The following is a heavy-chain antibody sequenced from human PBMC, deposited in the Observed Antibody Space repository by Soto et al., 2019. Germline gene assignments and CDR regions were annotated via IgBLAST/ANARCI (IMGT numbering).Heavy chain of an antibody. Sequence: GGSLRLSCAASGFTFSGYGLHWVRQAPGKGLEWLAAISYDGRDEYYADSVKGRVTISRDNSKNTLYLQMDNLRPEDTAVYYCARPYDSKTYFFVPAFDYWGQGTLVTVSS. CDR2: ISYDGRDE. CDR1: GFTFSGYG. J-gene: IGHJ4*02. D-gene: IGHD3-22*01. CDR3: ARPYDSKTYFFVPAFDY. V-gene: IGHV3-30*03.